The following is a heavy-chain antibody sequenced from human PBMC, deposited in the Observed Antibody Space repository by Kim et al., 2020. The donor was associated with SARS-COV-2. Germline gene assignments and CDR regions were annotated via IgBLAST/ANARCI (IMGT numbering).Heavy chain of an antibody. CDR3: ARHSDMVRGANWVY. Sequence: SETLSLTCTVSGGSISSSSYYWGWIRQPPGKGLEWIGSIYYSGSTYYNPSLKSRVTISVDTSKNQFSLKLSSVTAADTAVYYCARHSDMVRGANWVYWGQGTLLTLSS. J-gene: IGHJ4*02. CDR1: GGSISSSSYY. CDR2: IYYSGST. D-gene: IGHD3-10*01. V-gene: IGHV4-39*01.